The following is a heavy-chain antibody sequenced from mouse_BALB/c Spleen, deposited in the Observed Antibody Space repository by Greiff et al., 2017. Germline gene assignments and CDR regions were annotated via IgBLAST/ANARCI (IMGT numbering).Heavy chain of an antibody. CDR1: GFTFSSFG. J-gene: IGHJ4*01. V-gene: IGHV5-17*02. D-gene: IGHD1-1*01. CDR2: ISSGSSTI. Sequence: EVQVVESGGGLVQPGGSRKLSCAASGFTFSSFGMHWVRQAPEKGLEWVAYISSGSSTIYYADTVKGRFTISRDNPKNTLFLQMTSLRSEDTAMYYCTVVSYYAMDYWGQGTSVTVSS. CDR3: TVVSYYAMDY.